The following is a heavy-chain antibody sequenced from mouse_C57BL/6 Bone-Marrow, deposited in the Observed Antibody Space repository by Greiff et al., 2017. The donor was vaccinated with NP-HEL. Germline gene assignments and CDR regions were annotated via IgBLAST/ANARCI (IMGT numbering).Heavy chain of an antibody. V-gene: IGHV5-4*03. CDR2: ISAGGSYT. CDR3: ARGDYHYAMDY. Sequence: EVKLVESGGGLVKPGGSLKLSCAASGFTFSSYAMSWVRQTPEKRLEWVATISAGGSYTYYPDNVKGRFTMSRDNAKNNLYLQRSHLKSEDTAMYYCARGDYHYAMDYWGQGTSVTVSS. CDR1: GFTFSSYA. J-gene: IGHJ4*01. D-gene: IGHD5-5*01.